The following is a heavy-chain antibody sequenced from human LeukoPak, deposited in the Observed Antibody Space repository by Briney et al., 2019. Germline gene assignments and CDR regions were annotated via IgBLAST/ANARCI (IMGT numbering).Heavy chain of an antibody. CDR2: IKQDGSEI. V-gene: IGHV3-7*04. CDR3: ARARYGSGGHFFDF. D-gene: IGHD3-10*01. CDR1: GFNFNSYW. J-gene: IGHJ4*02. Sequence: GGSLRLSCAASGFNFNSYWMSWVRQAPGKGLECVANIKQDGSEIYFVDSVKGRFTISRDNAKSSLYLQMNSLRGEDTAVYYWARARYGSGGHFFDFWGQGALVTVSS.